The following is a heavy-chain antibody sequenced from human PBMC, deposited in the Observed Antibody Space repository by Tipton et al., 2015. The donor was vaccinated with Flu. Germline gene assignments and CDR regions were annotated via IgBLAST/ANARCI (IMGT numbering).Heavy chain of an antibody. Sequence: VQLVQSGAEVKKPGESLKISCKGSGYSFTSYWIGWVRQMPGKGLEWMGIIYPGDSDTRYSPSFQGQVTISADKSISTAYLQWSSLKASDTAMYYGARHPPAVATMSDRAFDIWGQGTMVTVSS. D-gene: IGHD5-24*01. J-gene: IGHJ3*02. CDR2: IYPGDSDT. CDR3: ARHPPAVATMSDRAFDI. V-gene: IGHV5-51*01. CDR1: GYSFTSYW.